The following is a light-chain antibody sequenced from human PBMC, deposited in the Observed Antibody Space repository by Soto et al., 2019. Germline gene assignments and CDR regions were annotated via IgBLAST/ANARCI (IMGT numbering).Light chain of an antibody. CDR2: AAS. CDR3: QQYSLSPLT. Sequence: EMVLTQSPGTLSLSPGERATLSCRASQSVSGRYLAWYQQKPGQAPRLLIYAASSRASGIPDRFSGSDSGTDFTLTISRLEPEDFAVYYCQQYSLSPLTFGGGTKVEIK. J-gene: IGKJ4*01. V-gene: IGKV3-20*01. CDR1: QSVSGRY.